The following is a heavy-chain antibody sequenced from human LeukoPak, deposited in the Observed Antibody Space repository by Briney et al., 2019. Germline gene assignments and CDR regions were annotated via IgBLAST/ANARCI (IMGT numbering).Heavy chain of an antibody. D-gene: IGHD6-13*01. V-gene: IGHV1-18*01. Sequence: ASVKVSCKASGYTFTSYGISWVRQAPGQGLEWMGWISAYNGNTNYAQKLQGRVTMTTDTSTSTAYMELRSLRSDDTAVYYCARVGMYSSSWYGTNYFDYWGQGTLVTVSS. CDR1: GYTFTSYG. CDR3: ARVGMYSSSWYGTNYFDY. J-gene: IGHJ4*02. CDR2: ISAYNGNT.